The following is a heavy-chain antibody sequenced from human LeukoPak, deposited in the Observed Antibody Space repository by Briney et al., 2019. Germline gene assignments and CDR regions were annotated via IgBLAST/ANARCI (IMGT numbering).Heavy chain of an antibody. CDR1: GGSISSFY. V-gene: IGHV4-4*07. CDR2: IYPSGST. CDR3: ARLRYYRLPADY. J-gene: IGHJ4*02. Sequence: SETLSLTCTVSGGSISSFYWSWIRQPAGRGLEWIGRIYPSGSTNYNPSLKSRVTISLDTSKNQFSLKLSSVTAADTAVYYCARLRYYRLPADYWGQGTLVTVSS. D-gene: IGHD1-26*01.